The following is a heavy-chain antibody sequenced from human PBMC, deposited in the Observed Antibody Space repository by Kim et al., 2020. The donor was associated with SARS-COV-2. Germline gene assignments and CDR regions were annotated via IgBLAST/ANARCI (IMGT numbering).Heavy chain of an antibody. J-gene: IGHJ4*02. CDR3: TRDWGSGWSDY. V-gene: IGHV3-7*01. Sequence: YYVESVKGQFTISRDNARNSISRQMNSLRAEDTAVYYCTRDWGSGWSDYWGQGTLVTVSS. D-gene: IGHD6-19*01.